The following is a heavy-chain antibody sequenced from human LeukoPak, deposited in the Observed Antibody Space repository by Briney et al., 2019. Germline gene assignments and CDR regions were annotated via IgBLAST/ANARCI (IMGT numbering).Heavy chain of an antibody. J-gene: IGHJ4*02. D-gene: IGHD1-26*01. CDR3: ARGLRQGGANY. CDR1: GGTFSSYA. Sequence: ASVKVSCKASGGTFSSYAISWVRQAPGQGLEWMGWMNPNSGNTGYAQKFQGRVTMTRNTSISTAYMELSSLRSEDTAVYYCARGLRQGGANYWGQGTLVTVSS. CDR2: MNPNSGNT. V-gene: IGHV1-8*02.